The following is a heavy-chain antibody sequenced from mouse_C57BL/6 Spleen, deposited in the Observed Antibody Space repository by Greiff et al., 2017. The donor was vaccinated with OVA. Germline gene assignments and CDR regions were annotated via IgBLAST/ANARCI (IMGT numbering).Heavy chain of an antibody. J-gene: IGHJ1*03. D-gene: IGHD4-1*01. CDR3: ARSFLHWDGYFDV. V-gene: IGHV14-2*01. CDR2: IDPEDGET. CDR1: GFNITDYY. Sequence: EVQLVESGAELVKPGASVKLSCTASGFNITDYYMPWVKQRTEQSLEWIGRIDPEDGETKYAPKFQGKATITADTSSNTAYLQLSILTSDDTSVYYCARSFLHWDGYFDVWGTGTTVTVSA.